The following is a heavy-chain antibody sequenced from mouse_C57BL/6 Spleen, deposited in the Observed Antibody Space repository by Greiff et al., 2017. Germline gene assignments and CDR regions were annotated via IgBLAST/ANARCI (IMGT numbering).Heavy chain of an antibody. J-gene: IGHJ1*03. D-gene: IGHD2-1*01. CDR1: GFTFSDYY. Sequence: DVQLVESEGGLVQPGSSMKLSCTASGFTFSDYYMAWVRQVPEKGLEWVANINYDGSSTYYLDSLKSRFIISRDNAKNILYLQMSSLKSEDTATYYGAREGDGNYWYFDVWGKGTTVTVSS. CDR3: AREGDGNYWYFDV. CDR2: INYDGSST. V-gene: IGHV5-16*01.